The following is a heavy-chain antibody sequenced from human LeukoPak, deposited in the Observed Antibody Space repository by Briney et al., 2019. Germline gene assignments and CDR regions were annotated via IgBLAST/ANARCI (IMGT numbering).Heavy chain of an antibody. V-gene: IGHV1-69*04. CDR3: AARYCSGGSCELVYDY. CDR2: IIPILGIA. D-gene: IGHD2-15*01. Sequence: SVKVSCKASGYTFTSYGISWVRQAPGQGLEWMGRIIPILGIANYAQKFQGRVTITADKSTSTAYMELSSLRSEDTAVYYCAARYCSGGSCELVYDYWGQGTLVTVSS. J-gene: IGHJ4*02. CDR1: GYTFTSYG.